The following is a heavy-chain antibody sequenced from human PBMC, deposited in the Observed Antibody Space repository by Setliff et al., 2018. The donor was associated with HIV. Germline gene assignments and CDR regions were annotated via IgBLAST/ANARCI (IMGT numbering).Heavy chain of an antibody. Sequence: PGESLKISCAASGFTFSSYGMHWVRQAPGKGLEWVAVIWSDGSSKYYADSVKGRFTISRDNSKNTLYLQMNSLRAEDTAVYYCVTTSSAAPPFDYWGQGTLVTVSS. D-gene: IGHD6-19*01. CDR2: IWSDGSSK. CDR1: GFTFSSYG. J-gene: IGHJ4*02. V-gene: IGHV3-30*02. CDR3: VTTSSAAPPFDY.